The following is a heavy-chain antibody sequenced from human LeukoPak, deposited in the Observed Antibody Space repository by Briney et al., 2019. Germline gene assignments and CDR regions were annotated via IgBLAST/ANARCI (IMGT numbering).Heavy chain of an antibody. D-gene: IGHD3-10*01. CDR1: GGTFSSYA. V-gene: IGHV1-69*01. Sequence: SVKVSCKASGGTFSSYAISWVRLAPGQGLEWMGGIIPIFGTANYAQKFQGRVTITADESTSTAYMELSSLRSEDTAVYYCARALLWFGEFDYWGQGTLVTVSS. CDR3: ARALLWFGEFDY. J-gene: IGHJ4*02. CDR2: IIPIFGTA.